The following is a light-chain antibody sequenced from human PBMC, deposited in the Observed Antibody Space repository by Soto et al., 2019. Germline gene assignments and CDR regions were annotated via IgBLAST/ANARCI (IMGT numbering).Light chain of an antibody. J-gene: IGKJ5*01. Sequence: DIVLTQSPATLSVSPGERATLSCRASQSVNSNLAWYQQKPGQAPRLLIYVASYRATGIPARFSGSGSGTEYTLTISNLQAEDFAVYYCQQFNNWPHTFGQGTRLEI. CDR1: QSVNSN. V-gene: IGKV3-15*01. CDR2: VAS. CDR3: QQFNNWPHT.